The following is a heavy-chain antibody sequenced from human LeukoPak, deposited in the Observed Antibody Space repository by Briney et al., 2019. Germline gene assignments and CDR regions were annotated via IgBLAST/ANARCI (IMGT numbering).Heavy chain of an antibody. J-gene: IGHJ4*02. CDR2: IYHSGST. Sequence: PSGTLSLTCAVSGGSISSSNWWSWVRQPPGKGLEWIGEIYHSGSTNYNPSLKSRVTISVDKSKNQFSLQLNSVTPEDTAVYYCARDRGAYYYDLYYFDYWGQGTLVTVSS. D-gene: IGHD3-22*01. V-gene: IGHV4-4*02. CDR3: ARDRGAYYYDLYYFDY. CDR1: GGSISSSNW.